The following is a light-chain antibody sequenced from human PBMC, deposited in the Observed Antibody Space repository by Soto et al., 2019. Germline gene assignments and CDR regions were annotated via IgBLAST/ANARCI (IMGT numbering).Light chain of an antibody. V-gene: IGLV1-47*02. Sequence: QSVLTQPPSASGTPGQRVTISCSGSSSNIGSNFVYWYHQLPGTAPKLLIYSNNQRPSGVPERFSGSKSGTSASLAISGRRSEDEADYYCAAWDDSLSGPVFGGGTKLTVL. CDR2: SNN. CDR3: AAWDDSLSGPV. J-gene: IGLJ3*02. CDR1: SSNIGSNF.